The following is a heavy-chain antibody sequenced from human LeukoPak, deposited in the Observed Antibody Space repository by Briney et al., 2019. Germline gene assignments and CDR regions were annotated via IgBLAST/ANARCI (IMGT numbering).Heavy chain of an antibody. CDR1: GFTFSSYW. V-gene: IGHV3-7*01. J-gene: IGHJ3*02. CDR2: IKQDGSEK. CDR3: ARVVSLIVVVIDAFDI. Sequence: GGSLRLSCAASGFTFSSYWMSWVRQAPGKGLEWVANIKQDGSEKYYADSVKGRFTISRDNAKNSLYLQMNSLRAEDTAVYYCARVVSLIVVVIDAFDIWGQGTMVTVSS. D-gene: IGHD3-22*01.